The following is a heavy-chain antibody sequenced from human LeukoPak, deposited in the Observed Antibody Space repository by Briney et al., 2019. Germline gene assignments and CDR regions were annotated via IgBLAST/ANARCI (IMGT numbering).Heavy chain of an antibody. CDR1: GASISSGSHY. J-gene: IGHJ4*02. CDR3: AASSGVTLGRF. V-gene: IGHV4-31*03. Sequence: SETLSLTCTVSGASISSGSHYYNWIRQHPGKGLEWIGYIHYTGGTSYNPSFKSRVTMSMETSMNQLSLKLSSLTAADTAVYYCAASSGVTLGRFWGQGTLVTVSS. CDR2: IHYTGGT. D-gene: IGHD4/OR15-4a*01.